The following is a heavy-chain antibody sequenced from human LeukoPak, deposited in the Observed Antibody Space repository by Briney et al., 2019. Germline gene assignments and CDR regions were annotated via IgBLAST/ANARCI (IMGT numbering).Heavy chain of an antibody. CDR1: GGSISSYY. Sequence: NPSETLSLTCTVSGGSISSYYWSWIRQPAGKGLEWIGRIYSSGTTNNNPSLKSRVTMSLDTSKNQFSLKLRSVTAADTAVYYCARVHSYNYYAEADYWGQGTLVTVSS. D-gene: IGHD3-22*01. CDR2: IYSSGTT. CDR3: ARVHSYNYYAEADY. V-gene: IGHV4-4*07. J-gene: IGHJ4*02.